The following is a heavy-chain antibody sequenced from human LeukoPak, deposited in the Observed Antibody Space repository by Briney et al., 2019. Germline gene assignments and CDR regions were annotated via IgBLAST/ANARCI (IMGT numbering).Heavy chain of an antibody. V-gene: IGHV1-18*04. D-gene: IGHD2-2*01. Sequence: ASVKVSCKASGYTFTGYGMSWVRQAPGQGLEWMGWISPYNGNTNYAQKLQGRVTMTTDTSTSTAYMELRSLRSDDTAVYYCARDVGICSSTSCYVDFDYWGQGTLVTVSS. J-gene: IGHJ4*02. CDR1: GYTFTGYG. CDR3: ARDVGICSSTSCYVDFDY. CDR2: ISPYNGNT.